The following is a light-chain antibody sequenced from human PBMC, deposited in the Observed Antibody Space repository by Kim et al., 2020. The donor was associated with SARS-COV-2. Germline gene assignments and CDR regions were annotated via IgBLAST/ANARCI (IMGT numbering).Light chain of an antibody. J-gene: IGKJ1*01. CDR2: GGT. CDR3: QQYNNWPQT. Sequence: SPRERATPSCKANQDGSSHLALLPPKPGPGPRLPILGGTTRATCNPARFSGSGSGTEFTLTISSLQSEDFAVYYCQQYNNWPQTFGQGTKVDIK. CDR1: QDGSSH. V-gene: IGKV3-15*01.